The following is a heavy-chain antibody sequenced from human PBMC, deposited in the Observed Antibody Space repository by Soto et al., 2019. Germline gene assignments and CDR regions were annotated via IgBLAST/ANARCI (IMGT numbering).Heavy chain of an antibody. D-gene: IGHD6-19*01. J-gene: IGHJ6*02. V-gene: IGHV6-1*01. Sequence: LSQTLSLTCVISGDSVSSNSAAWNWIRQSPSRGLEWLGRTYYRSKWYNDYAVSVKSRITINPDTSKNQFSLQLNSVTPEDTAVYYCARVRIAVAPTSYYYYGMDVWGQGTTVTVSS. CDR3: ARVRIAVAPTSYYYYGMDV. CDR1: GDSVSSNSAA. CDR2: TYYRSKWYN.